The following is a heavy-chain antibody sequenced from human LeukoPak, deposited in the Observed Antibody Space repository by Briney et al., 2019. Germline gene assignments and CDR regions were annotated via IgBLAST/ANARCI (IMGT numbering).Heavy chain of an antibody. J-gene: IGHJ5*02. D-gene: IGHD3-22*01. Sequence: SQTLSLTCAISGDSVSSNSAAWNWIRQSPSRGLEWLGRTYYRSKWYNDYAVSVKSRITINPDTSKNQFSLQLNSMTPEDTAVYYCARAPDYYDSSGYYYGNWFDPWGQGTLVTVSS. CDR1: GDSVSSNSAA. CDR2: TYYRSKWYN. CDR3: ARAPDYYDSSGYYYGNWFDP. V-gene: IGHV6-1*01.